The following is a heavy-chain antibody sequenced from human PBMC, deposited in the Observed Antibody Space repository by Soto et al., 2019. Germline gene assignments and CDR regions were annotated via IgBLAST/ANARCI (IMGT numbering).Heavy chain of an antibody. D-gene: IGHD6-13*01. CDR1: GYTFTSYS. V-gene: IGHV1-18*01. Sequence: QVQLVQSGAEVKKPGASVKVSCKASGYTFTSYSISWVRQAPGQGLEWMGWINPYNGNTNYAQKLQGRVTMTTDTSTSTAYMELRSLRSDDTAVSYCASDLAAAGPFDYWGQGTLVTVSS. CDR2: INPYNGNT. CDR3: ASDLAAAGPFDY. J-gene: IGHJ4*02.